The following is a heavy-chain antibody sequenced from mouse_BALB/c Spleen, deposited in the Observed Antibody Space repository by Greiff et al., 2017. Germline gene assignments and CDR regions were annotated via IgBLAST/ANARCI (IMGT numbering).Heavy chain of an antibody. CDR1: GYSFTSYY. V-gene: IGHV1S135*01. CDR3: ARGGSIDY. J-gene: IGHJ2*01. Sequence: EVQVVESGPELMKPGASVKISCKASGYSFTSYYMHWVKQSHGKSLEWIGYIDPFNGGTSYNQKFKGKATLTVDKSSSTAYMHLSSLTSEDSAVYYCARGGSIDYWGQGTALTVSS. CDR2: IDPFNGGT.